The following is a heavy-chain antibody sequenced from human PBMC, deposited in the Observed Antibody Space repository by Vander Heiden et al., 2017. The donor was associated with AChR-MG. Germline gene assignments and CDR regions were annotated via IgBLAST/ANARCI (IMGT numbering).Heavy chain of an antibody. D-gene: IGHD2-15*01. CDR2: INAGNGNT. CDR3: ARDIVVVVAATFGDYYYGMDV. Sequence: QVQPVQSGAEEKKHAATVKASGKATGDTYDSVAMHWVGQAPGQRLWWMGWINAGNGNTKYSQKFQGRVTITRDTSASTAYMELSSLRSEDTAVYYCARDIVVVVAATFGDYYYGMDVWGQGTTVTVSS. CDR1: GDTYDSVA. V-gene: IGHV1-3*05. J-gene: IGHJ6*02.